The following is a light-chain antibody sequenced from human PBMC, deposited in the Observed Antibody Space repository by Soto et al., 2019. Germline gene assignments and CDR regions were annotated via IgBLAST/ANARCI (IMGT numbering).Light chain of an antibody. J-gene: IGLJ3*02. Sequence: QAVVTQEPSFSVSPGGTVTLTCGLNSGSVSAGHYPSWYQQTPGQAPRTLIYDTNTLSSGVPDRFSGSILGNKAALTITGAQADDESDYYFVLYMGNGISVFGGGTKLTVL. CDR1: SGSVSAGHY. CDR2: DTN. V-gene: IGLV8-61*01. CDR3: VLYMGNGISV.